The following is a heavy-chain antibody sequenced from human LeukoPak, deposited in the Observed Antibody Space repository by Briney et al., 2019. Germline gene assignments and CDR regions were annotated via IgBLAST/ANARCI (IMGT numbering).Heavy chain of an antibody. V-gene: IGHV3-15*01. J-gene: IGHJ4*02. Sequence: GGSLRLSCAASGFTFSNAWMSWVRQAPGKGLEWVGHIKSKTDGGTTDYAAPVKGRFTISRDGSKNTLYLQMNSLKTEDTAVYYCTTDSTLGYCSGGSCYSEGYWGQGTLVTVSS. D-gene: IGHD2-15*01. CDR1: GFTFSNAW. CDR3: TTDSTLGYCSGGSCYSEGY. CDR2: IKSKTDGGTT.